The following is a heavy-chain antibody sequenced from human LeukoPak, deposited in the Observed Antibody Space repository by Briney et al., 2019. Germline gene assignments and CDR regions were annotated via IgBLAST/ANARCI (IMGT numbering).Heavy chain of an antibody. V-gene: IGHV1-69*13. CDR3: GRPGAYVVYAFDY. D-gene: IGHD5/OR15-5a*01. CDR2: IIPIFGTA. J-gene: IGHJ4*02. CDR1: GGTFSSYA. Sequence: SVKVSCTASGGTFSSYAISWVRQAPGQGLEWMGGIIPIFGTANYAQKFQGRVTITADESTSTAYMELSSLRSEDTAVYYCGRPGAYVVYAFDYWGEGTLVTVSS.